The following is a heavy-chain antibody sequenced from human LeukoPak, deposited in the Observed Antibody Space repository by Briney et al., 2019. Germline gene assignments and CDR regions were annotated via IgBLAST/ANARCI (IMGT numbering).Heavy chain of an antibody. CDR1: EFTFSNYA. CDR3: AKARLAATGTHFDY. V-gene: IGHV3-23*01. Sequence: EGSLRLSCAASEFTFSNYAMSWVRQAPGKGLEWVSSISASDGSTYYADSVKGRFTVSRDNSKNTLYLHMNSLRAEDTAVYYCAKARLAATGTHFDYWGQGTLVTVSS. D-gene: IGHD6-13*01. J-gene: IGHJ4*02. CDR2: ISASDGST.